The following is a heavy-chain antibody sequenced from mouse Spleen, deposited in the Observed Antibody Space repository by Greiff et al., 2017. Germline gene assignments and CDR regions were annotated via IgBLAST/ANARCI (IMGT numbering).Heavy chain of an antibody. CDR2: IYPGDGDT. D-gene: IGHD1-1*01. V-gene: IGHV1-80*01. Sequence: VQLQQSGAELVKPGASVKISCKASGYAFSSYWMNWVKQRPGKGLEWIGQIYPGDGDTNYNGKFKGKATLTADKSSSTAYMQLSSLTSEDSAVYFCARRAVVAHYYAMDYWGQGTSVTVSS. CDR3: ARRAVVAHYYAMDY. CDR1: GYAFSSYW. J-gene: IGHJ4*01.